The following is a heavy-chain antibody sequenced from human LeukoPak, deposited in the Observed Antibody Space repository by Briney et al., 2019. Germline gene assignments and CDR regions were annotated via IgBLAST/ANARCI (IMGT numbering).Heavy chain of an antibody. D-gene: IGHD1-14*01. CDR3: TRETRPFCPFAF. V-gene: IGHV4-4*02. CDR2: IAHDGTR. CDR1: GGSIDSTNF. J-gene: IGHJ4*02. Sequence: SETLSLTCGVSGGSIDSTNFWSWVRQAPGKGLEWIGEIAHDGTRNYNPSLRSRVAMSFDRANNYFSLSLTAVTAADTALYYCTRETRPFCPFAFWGQGVMVTVSS.